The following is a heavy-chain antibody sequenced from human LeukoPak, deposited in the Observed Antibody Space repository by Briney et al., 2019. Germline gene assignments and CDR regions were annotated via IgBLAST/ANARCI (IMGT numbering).Heavy chain of an antibody. D-gene: IGHD6-6*01. J-gene: IGHJ4*02. Sequence: PGGSLRLSCAASGFTSSSYAMSWVRQAPGKGLEWVSAISGSGGSTYYADSVKGRFTISRDNSKNTLYLQMNSLRAEDTAVYYCAKNEHSSYGPDYWGQGTLVTVSS. CDR2: ISGSGGST. CDR3: AKNEHSSYGPDY. CDR1: GFTSSSYA. V-gene: IGHV3-23*01.